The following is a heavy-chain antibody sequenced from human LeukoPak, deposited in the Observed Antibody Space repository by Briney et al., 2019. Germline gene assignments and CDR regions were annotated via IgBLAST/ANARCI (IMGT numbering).Heavy chain of an antibody. CDR2: FSVSDGST. CDR3: AKGSILDY. J-gene: IGHJ4*02. CDR1: GFTFSSYA. V-gene: IGHV3-23*01. D-gene: IGHD6-6*01. Sequence: GGSLRLSCAASGFTFSSYAMSWVRQAPGKGLEWVSIFSVSDGSTYYADSVKGRFTISRDNSKNTLYLQMNSLRAEDTAVYYCAKGSILDYWGQGTLVTVSS.